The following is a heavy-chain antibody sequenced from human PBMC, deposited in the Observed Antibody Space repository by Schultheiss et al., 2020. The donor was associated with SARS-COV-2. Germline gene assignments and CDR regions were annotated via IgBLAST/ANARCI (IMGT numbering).Heavy chain of an antibody. Sequence: GESLKISCAASGFTFSSYWMHWVRQAPGKGLVWVSRINSDGSSTSYADSVKGRFAISRDNAKNTLYLQMNSLRAEDTAVYYCARGGGPHSSSSGGGIDYYYYGMDVWGQGTTVTVSS. CDR2: INSDGSST. D-gene: IGHD6-6*01. J-gene: IGHJ6*02. V-gene: IGHV3-74*01. CDR3: ARGGGPHSSSSGGGIDYYYYGMDV. CDR1: GFTFSSYW.